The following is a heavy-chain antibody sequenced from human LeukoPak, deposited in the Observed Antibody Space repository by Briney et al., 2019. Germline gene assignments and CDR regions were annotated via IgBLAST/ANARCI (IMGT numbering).Heavy chain of an antibody. Sequence: SQTLSLTCTVCGGSICSDSYYWSWIRQPAGKGLEWIGRIYTSGSTNYNPSLKSRVTISVDTSKNQFSLKLSSVTAADTAVYYCARESWWGYYGSGSYYNVIYYYYYMDVWGKGTTVTVSS. V-gene: IGHV4-61*02. CDR1: GGSICSDSYY. CDR2: IYTSGST. J-gene: IGHJ6*03. CDR3: ARESWWGYYGSGSYYNVIYYYYYMDV. D-gene: IGHD3-10*01.